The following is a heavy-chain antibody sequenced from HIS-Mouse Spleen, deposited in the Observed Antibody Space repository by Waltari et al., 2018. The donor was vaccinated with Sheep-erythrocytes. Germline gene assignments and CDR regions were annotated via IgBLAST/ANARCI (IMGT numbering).Heavy chain of an antibody. J-gene: IGHJ5*02. CDR1: GGSISSGGYY. CDR3: ARALIITMVRGVTSNWFDP. Sequence: QVQLQESGPGLVKPSQTLSLTCTVSGGSISSGGYYWSWIRQHPGKGLEWIGYIYYSVSTYYNPSLKSRVTISVDTSKNQFSLKLSSVTAADTAVYYCARALIITMVRGVTSNWFDPWGQGTLVTVSS. CDR2: IYYSVST. V-gene: IGHV4-31*03. D-gene: IGHD3-10*01.